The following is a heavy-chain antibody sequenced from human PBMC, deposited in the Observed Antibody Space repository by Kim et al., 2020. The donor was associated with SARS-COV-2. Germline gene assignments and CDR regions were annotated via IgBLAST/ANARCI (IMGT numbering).Heavy chain of an antibody. CDR3: ASQGDRYCSGGSCYSGIAVAGPYYYYGMDV. CDR2: INPSGGST. D-gene: IGHD2-15*01. J-gene: IGHJ6*02. CDR1: GYTFTSYY. Sequence: ASVKVSCKASGYTFTSYYMHWVRQAPGQGLEWMGIINPSGGSTSYAQKFQGRVTMTRDTSTSTVYMELSSLRSEDTAVYYCASQGDRYCSGGSCYSGIAVAGPYYYYGMDVWGQGTTVTVSS. V-gene: IGHV1-46*01.